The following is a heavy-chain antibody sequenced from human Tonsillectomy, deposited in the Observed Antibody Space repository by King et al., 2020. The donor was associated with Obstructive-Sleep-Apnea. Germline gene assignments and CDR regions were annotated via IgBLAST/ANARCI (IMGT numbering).Heavy chain of an antibody. CDR1: GFTFDDYA. Sequence: VQLVESGGGLVQPGRSLRLSCAASGFTFDDYAMYWVRQAPGKGLEWVSGISWNSGSIGYADSVKGRFTISRDNAKNSLYLQMNSLRPEDTALYYCAKDCGDRFDYYYYGMDVWGQGTTVTVSS. D-gene: IGHD2-21*01. V-gene: IGHV3-9*01. CDR2: ISWNSGSI. J-gene: IGHJ6*02. CDR3: AKDCGDRFDYYYYGMDV.